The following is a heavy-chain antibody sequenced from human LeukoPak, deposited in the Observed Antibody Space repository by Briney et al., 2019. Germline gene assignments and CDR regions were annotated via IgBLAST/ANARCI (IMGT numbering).Heavy chain of an antibody. CDR1: GGSISSGSYY. D-gene: IGHD6-6*01. J-gene: IGHJ4*02. Sequence: SETLSLTCTVSGGSISSGSYYWSWIRQPAGKGLEWIGRIYTSGSTNYNPSLKSRVTISVDTSKNQFSLKLSSVTAADTAVYYCARDAAPLYSSSLIDYWGQGTLVTVSS. CDR2: IYTSGST. CDR3: ARDAAPLYSSSLIDY. V-gene: IGHV4-61*02.